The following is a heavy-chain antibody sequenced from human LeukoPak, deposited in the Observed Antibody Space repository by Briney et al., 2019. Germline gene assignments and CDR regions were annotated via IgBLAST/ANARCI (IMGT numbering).Heavy chain of an antibody. V-gene: IGHV3-66*01. J-gene: IGHJ4*02. D-gene: IGHD6-13*01. CDR1: GFTVSSNY. Sequence: GGSLRLSCAASGFTVSSNYMSWVRQAPGKGLEWVSVIYSGGSTYYADSVKGRSTISRDNSKNTLYLQMNSLRAEDTAVYYCARCIATRYGFDYWGQGTLVTVSS. CDR3: ARCIATRYGFDY. CDR2: IYSGGST.